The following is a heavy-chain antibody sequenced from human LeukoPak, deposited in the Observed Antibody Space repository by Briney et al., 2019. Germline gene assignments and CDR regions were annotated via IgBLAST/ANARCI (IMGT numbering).Heavy chain of an antibody. D-gene: IGHD3-10*01. CDR1: GGSISSGDYY. V-gene: IGHV4-30-4*01. CDR3: ARDLTYYYGSGSVQYYYYGMDV. J-gene: IGHJ6*02. CDR2: IYYSGST. Sequence: SQTLSLTCTVSGGSISSGDYYWSWIRQPPGKGLEWIGYIYYSGSTYYNPSLKRRVTISVDTSKNQFSLKLSSVTAADTAVYYCARDLTYYYGSGSVQYYYYGMDVWGQGTTVTVSS.